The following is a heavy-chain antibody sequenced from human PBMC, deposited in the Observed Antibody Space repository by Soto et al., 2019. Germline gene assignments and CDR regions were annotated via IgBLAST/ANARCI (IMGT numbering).Heavy chain of an antibody. V-gene: IGHV4-31*03. CDR3: ARVNTRDRPTNWHYDF. CDR1: VGSITIGAYC. CDR2: IYRTGNT. Sequence: ALCVTCLVSVGSITIGAYCWSGIRHHRARGLEWIGYIYRTGNTYYHPSLRSRALISVDTSKNQFSLTFNSVTAADTATYYCARVNTRDRPTNWHYDFWGRGTMVTVSS. D-gene: IGHD2-21*02. J-gene: IGHJ2*01.